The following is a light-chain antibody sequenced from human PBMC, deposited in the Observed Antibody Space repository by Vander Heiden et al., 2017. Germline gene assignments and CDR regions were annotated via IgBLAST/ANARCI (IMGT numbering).Light chain of an antibody. J-gene: IGKJ3*01. V-gene: IGKV3-15*01. CDR3: QQYNNWPPLFT. CDR2: GAS. CDR1: QSISSN. Sequence: EIVMTQSPATLSVSPGERATLSCRASQSISSNLAWYQQKPGQAPRLLIYGASTRATGIPARFSGSGSGTEFTLTISSLQSEDFAVYYCQQYNNWPPLFTFGPGTKVEI.